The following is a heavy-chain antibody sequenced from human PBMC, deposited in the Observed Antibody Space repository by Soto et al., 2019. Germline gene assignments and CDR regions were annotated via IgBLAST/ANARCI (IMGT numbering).Heavy chain of an antibody. V-gene: IGHV3-33*01. CDR1: GFSLSSYA. CDR3: AREVAAHLTD. Sequence: GGSLRLSCAASGFSLSSYAMSWVRQAPGKGLEWVSAISYDGSNKYYADSVKGRFTISRDNSKNTLYLQMNSLRAEDTAVYYCAREVAAHLTDWGQGTLVTVSS. D-gene: IGHD6-6*01. J-gene: IGHJ4*02. CDR2: ISYDGSNK.